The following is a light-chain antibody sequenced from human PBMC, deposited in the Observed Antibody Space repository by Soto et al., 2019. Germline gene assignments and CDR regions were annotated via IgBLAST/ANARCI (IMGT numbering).Light chain of an antibody. CDR1: QDIAIY. CDR2: AAS. Sequence: IQLTQSPSSLSASVGDRVTITCRASQDIAIYLAWYQQKPGEAPKLLIYAASTLYGGVPSRFSGSGSGTECTLTISSLQPDDFATYYCQQYNTYSTFGQGTRLEIK. J-gene: IGKJ5*01. CDR3: QQYNTYST. V-gene: IGKV1-9*01.